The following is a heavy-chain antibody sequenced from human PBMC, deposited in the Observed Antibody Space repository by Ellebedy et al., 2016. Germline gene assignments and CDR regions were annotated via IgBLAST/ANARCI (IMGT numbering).Heavy chain of an antibody. Sequence: SETLSLTXTVSGGSISSSSYYWGWIRQPPGKGLEWIGSIYYSGSTYYNPSLKSRVTISVDRSKNQFSLKLSSVTAADTAVYYCARAYCSSTSCYDAFDIWGQGTMVTVSS. CDR2: IYYSGST. V-gene: IGHV4-39*07. D-gene: IGHD2-2*01. CDR3: ARAYCSSTSCYDAFDI. J-gene: IGHJ3*02. CDR1: GGSISSSSYY.